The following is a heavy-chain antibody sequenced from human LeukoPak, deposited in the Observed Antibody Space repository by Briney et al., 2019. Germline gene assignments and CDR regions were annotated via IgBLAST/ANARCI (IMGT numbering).Heavy chain of an antibody. CDR1: GGSISSYY. J-gene: IGHJ5*02. D-gene: IGHD2-15*01. V-gene: IGHV4-4*07. Sequence: NPSETLSLTCTVSGGSISSYYWSWIRQPAGKGLEWIGRIYTSGSTNYNPSLKSRVTMSVDTSKNQFSLKLSSVTAADTAVYYCARVVVAVPTVWFDPWGQGTLVTVSS. CDR3: ARVVVAVPTVWFDP. CDR2: IYTSGST.